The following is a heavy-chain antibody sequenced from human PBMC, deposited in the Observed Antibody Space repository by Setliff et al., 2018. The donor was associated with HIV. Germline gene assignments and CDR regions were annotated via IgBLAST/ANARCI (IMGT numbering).Heavy chain of an antibody. J-gene: IGHJ4*02. CDR3: ATSPAGEILGSRPFYFDY. D-gene: IGHD3-10*01. Sequence: SETLSLTCTVSGGSISNSNYYWAWTRQPPGKGLEWIGSIYYSGSTYYSPSLKSRVTITEDTSKNQFSLKMRSVTAADTAVYYCATSPAGEILGSRPFYFDYWGQGTLVTVSS. V-gene: IGHV4-39*07. CDR1: GGSISNSNYY. CDR2: IYYSGST.